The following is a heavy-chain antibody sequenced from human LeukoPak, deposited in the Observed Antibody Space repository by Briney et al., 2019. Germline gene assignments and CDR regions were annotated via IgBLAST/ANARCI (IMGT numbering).Heavy chain of an antibody. CDR3: AKSVRARVFVPFDY. V-gene: IGHV3-23*01. J-gene: IGHJ4*02. D-gene: IGHD2-8*01. Sequence: GGSLRLSCAASGFTFSSYAMSWVRQAPGKGLEWVSAISGSGGSTYYADSVTGRFTISRDNSKNTLYLQMNSLRAEDTAVYYCAKSVRARVFVPFDYWGQGTLVTVSS. CDR2: ISGSGGST. CDR1: GFTFSSYA.